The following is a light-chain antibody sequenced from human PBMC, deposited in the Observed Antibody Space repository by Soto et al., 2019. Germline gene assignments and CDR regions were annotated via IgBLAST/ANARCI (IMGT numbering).Light chain of an antibody. CDR2: ATS. V-gene: IGKV1-12*01. J-gene: IGKJ3*01. CDR1: QGVSSW. CDR3: QQTHTCPLT. Sequence: DIQMTQSRSFVSASVGDRFTIAYRASQGVSSWLAWYQQKPGKAPNLLIYATSNLQSGVPSRFSGSGSGTDFTLTISSLHPEDFATYYCQQTHTCPLTFGPGTKVDI.